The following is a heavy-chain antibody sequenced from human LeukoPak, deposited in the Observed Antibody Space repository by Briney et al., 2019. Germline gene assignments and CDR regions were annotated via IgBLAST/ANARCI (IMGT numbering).Heavy chain of an antibody. V-gene: IGHV4-31*03. CDR2: IYYSGST. Sequence: SETLSLTCTVSGGSISSGGYYWSWIRQHPGKGLEWIGYIYYSGSTYYNPSLKSRVTISVDTSKNQFSLKLNSVTAADTAVYYCARDHTGPIDYWGQGTLVTVS. J-gene: IGHJ4*02. CDR1: GGSISSGGYY. CDR3: ARDHTGPIDY. D-gene: IGHD4-17*01.